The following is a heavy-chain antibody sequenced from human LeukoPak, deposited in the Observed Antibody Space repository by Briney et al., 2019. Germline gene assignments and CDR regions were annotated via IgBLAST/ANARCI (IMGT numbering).Heavy chain of an antibody. J-gene: IGHJ4*02. V-gene: IGHV5-51*01. Sequence: GESLKISCKGSGYSFTSYWIGWVRQMPGKGLEWMGIIYPGDSDTRYSPSFQGQVTISADKSISTAYLQWSSLKASDTAMCYCARIRYPVDTAMPYYFDYWGQGTLVTVSS. D-gene: IGHD5-18*01. CDR2: IYPGDSDT. CDR3: ARIRYPVDTAMPYYFDY. CDR1: GYSFTSYW.